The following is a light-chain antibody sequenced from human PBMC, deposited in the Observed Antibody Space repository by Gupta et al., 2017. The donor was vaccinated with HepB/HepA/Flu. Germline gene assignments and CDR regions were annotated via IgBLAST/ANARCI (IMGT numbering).Light chain of an antibody. CDR1: SSDVGGYKY. CDR3: SSYTSSITYV. Sequence: QSALTQPASVSGSPGQSITISCTGTSSDVGGYKYVSWYQQHPGKAPKLMIYDVSNRPSGVSNRFSGSKSGNTDSLTISGLQAEDEADYYCSSYTSSITYVFGTGTKVTVL. V-gene: IGLV2-14*03. CDR2: DVS. J-gene: IGLJ1*01.